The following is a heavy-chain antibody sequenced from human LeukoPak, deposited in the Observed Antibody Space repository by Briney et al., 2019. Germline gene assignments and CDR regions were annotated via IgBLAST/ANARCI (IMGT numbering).Heavy chain of an antibody. D-gene: IGHD5-12*01. CDR3: ARGVGTDIVATPPLYYYYYGMDV. J-gene: IGHJ6*02. CDR1: GFTFSSYW. Sequence: GGSLRLSCAASGFTFSSYWMHWVRQAPGKGLVWVSRINSDGSSTSYADSVKGRFTISRDNAKNTLYLQMNSLRAEDTAVYYCARGVGTDIVATPPLYYYYYGMDVWGQGTTVTVSS. CDR2: INSDGSST. V-gene: IGHV3-74*01.